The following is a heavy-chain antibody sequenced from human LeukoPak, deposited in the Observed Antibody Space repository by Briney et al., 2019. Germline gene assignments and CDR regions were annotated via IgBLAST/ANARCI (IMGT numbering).Heavy chain of an antibody. J-gene: IGHJ4*02. CDR2: IYYSGST. CDR1: GGSISSYY. V-gene: IGHV4-59*08. Sequence: SETLSLTCTVSGGSISSYYWSWIRQPPGKGLEWIGYIYYSGSTNYHPSLKSRVTISVDTSKNQFSLKLSSVTAADTAVYYCARLLWPLSFDYWGQGTLVTVSS. CDR3: ARLLWPLSFDY. D-gene: IGHD2-2*01.